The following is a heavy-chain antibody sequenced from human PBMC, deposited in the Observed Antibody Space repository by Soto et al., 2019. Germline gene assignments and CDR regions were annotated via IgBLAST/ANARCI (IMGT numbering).Heavy chain of an antibody. V-gene: IGHV3-33*01. CDR2: IWYDGSNK. CDR1: GFTFSSYG. J-gene: IGHJ5*02. D-gene: IGHD6-19*01. CDR3: ARGEAVAAHLWEYNWFDP. Sequence: SLRLSCAASGFTFSSYGMHWVRQAPGKGLEWVAVIWYDGSNKYYADSVKGRFTISRDNSKNTLYLQMNSLRAEDTAVYYCARGEAVAAHLWEYNWFDPWGQGTLVTVSS.